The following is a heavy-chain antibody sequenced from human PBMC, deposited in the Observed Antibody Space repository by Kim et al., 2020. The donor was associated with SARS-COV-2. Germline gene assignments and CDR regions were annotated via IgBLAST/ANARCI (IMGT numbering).Heavy chain of an antibody. CDR1: GGTFSSYA. CDR3: ARDRGYSYYFDY. V-gene: IGHV1-69*13. J-gene: IGHJ4*02. CDR2: IITIFGTA. D-gene: IGHD5-18*01. Sequence: SVKVSCKASGGTFSSYAISWVRQAPGQGLEWMGGIITIFGTANYAQKFQGRVTITADESTSTAYMELSSLRSEDTAVYYCARDRGYSYYFDYWGQGTLVTVSS.